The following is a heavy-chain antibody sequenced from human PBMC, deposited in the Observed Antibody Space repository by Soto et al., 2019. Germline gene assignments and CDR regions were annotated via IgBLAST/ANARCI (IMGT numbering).Heavy chain of an antibody. J-gene: IGHJ4*02. CDR3: AAGGDSSGYYSSY. CDR2: MGVGSGNT. Sequence: EASVKVSCKASGFTFTCSAVQWVRQARGQRLEWIGWMGVGSGNTSYAQKFQERVTITRDMPTSTAYMELSSLRSEDTAVYYCAAGGDSSGYYSSYWGQGTLVTVSS. CDR1: GFTFTCSA. D-gene: IGHD3-22*01. V-gene: IGHV1-58*01.